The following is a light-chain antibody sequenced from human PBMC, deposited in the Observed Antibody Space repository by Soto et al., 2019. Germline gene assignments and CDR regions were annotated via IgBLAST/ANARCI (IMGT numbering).Light chain of an antibody. CDR3: QQYNNWPYT. CDR1: QSVSSN. J-gene: IGKJ2*01. V-gene: IGKV3-15*01. CDR2: GAS. Sequence: EIVMTQSPATLSVSPGERATLSCRASQSVSSNLAWYKQKPGQAPRLLIYGASTRATGIPARFSGSGSGTEFTLTISSLQSEDFAVYYWQQYNNWPYTFGQGTKLEIK.